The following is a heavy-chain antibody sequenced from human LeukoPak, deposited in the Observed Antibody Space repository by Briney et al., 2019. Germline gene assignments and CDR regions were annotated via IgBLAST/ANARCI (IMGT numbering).Heavy chain of an antibody. CDR3: AKEGDKYSNYRLVY. CDR1: GSTFSTYW. CDR2: INQDGSET. Sequence: GGSLRLSCAASGSTFSTYWMSWVRQAPGKGLEWVANINQDGSETFYVDSVKGRFTISRDNARNSVYLQMNSLRAEATAVYYCAKEGDKYSNYRLVYWGQGTLVTVSS. V-gene: IGHV3-7*01. D-gene: IGHD4-11*01. J-gene: IGHJ4*02.